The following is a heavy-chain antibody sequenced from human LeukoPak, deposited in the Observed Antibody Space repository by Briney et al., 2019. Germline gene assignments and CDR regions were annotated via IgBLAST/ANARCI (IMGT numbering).Heavy chain of an antibody. CDR3: AKEYRISGSTGGFDF. D-gene: IGHD1-7*01. Sequence: GGSLRLSCAASGLIFSSHAMSWVRQAPGKGLEWVSAISSSGDRRYYADSVKGRFTISRDNSKNTVYLQMISLGAEDTAIYYCAKEYRISGSTGGFDFWGQGTLVTVSS. CDR2: ISSSGDRR. CDR1: GLIFSSHA. V-gene: IGHV3-23*01. J-gene: IGHJ4*02.